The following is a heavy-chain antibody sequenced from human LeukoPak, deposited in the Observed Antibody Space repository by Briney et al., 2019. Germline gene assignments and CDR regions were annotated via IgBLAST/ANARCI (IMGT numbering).Heavy chain of an antibody. V-gene: IGHV4-31*03. J-gene: IGHJ6*02. CDR2: IYSSGST. Sequence: PSETLSLTCTVSGGSISSGYYYWSWLRQHPVKGLEWIGYIYSSGSTYYNPSLKSRVTISVDTSKTQFSLNLTSVTAADTAVYYCARGGDYGVDVWGQGTTVTVSS. D-gene: IGHD3-16*01. CDR3: ARGGDYGVDV. CDR1: GGSISSGYYY.